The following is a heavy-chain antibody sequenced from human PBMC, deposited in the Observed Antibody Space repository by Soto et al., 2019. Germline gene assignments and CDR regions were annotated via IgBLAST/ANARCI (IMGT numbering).Heavy chain of an antibody. V-gene: IGHV3-9*01. J-gene: IGHJ4*02. Sequence: SLRLSCAASGFTFDDYAMHWVRQAPGKGLGWVSGISWNSGSIGYADSVKGRFTISRDNAKNSLYLQMNSLRAEDTALYYWAKGSPGGYYCSGGSCYSEPYFDYWGQGTRVTGSS. D-gene: IGHD2-15*01. CDR1: GFTFDDYA. CDR3: AKGSPGGYYCSGGSCYSEPYFDY. CDR2: ISWNSGSI.